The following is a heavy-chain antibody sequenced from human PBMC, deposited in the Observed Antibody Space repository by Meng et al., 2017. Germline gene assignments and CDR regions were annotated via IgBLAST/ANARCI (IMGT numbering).Heavy chain of an antibody. CDR1: GFTISSFW. CDR2: MNEDGTTI. CDR3: VRDFGGNSDY. J-gene: IGHJ4*02. Sequence: VQLVESGGCVCQPGRALRLSCAASGFTISSFWMHWVRQAPGKGLVWVSRMNEDGTTISHAGSVKGRFTISRDSARNTLYLQMNSLRVEDTAVYYCVRDFGGNSDYWGQGTLVTVSS. D-gene: IGHD4-23*01. V-gene: IGHV3-74*01.